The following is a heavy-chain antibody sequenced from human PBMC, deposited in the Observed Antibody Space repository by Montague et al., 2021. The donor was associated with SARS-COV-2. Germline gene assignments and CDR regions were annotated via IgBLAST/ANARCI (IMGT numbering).Heavy chain of an antibody. D-gene: IGHD3-10*01. Sequence: SETLSLTCIVSGGSISSSTCYWGWIRPHPGKGLEWIGRIFYDGSTYYNPSLQSRVSISVDTSQNRFSLNLNSATAADTAVYYCARHGPTDYYLLRYFDLWGRGTLVTASS. CDR2: IFYDGST. CDR1: GGSISSSTCY. V-gene: IGHV4-39*01. CDR3: ARHGPTDYYLLRYFDL. J-gene: IGHJ2*01.